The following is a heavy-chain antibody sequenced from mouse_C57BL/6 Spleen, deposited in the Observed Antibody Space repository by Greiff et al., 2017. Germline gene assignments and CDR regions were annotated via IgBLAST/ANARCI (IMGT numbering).Heavy chain of an antibody. D-gene: IGHD1-1*01. CDR2: IYPRSGNT. J-gene: IGHJ2*01. CDR3: ARGGLRSYYCAY. V-gene: IGHV1-81*01. CDR1: GYTFTSYG. Sequence: QVPLQQSGAELARPGASVKLSCKASGYTFTSYGISWVKQRTGQGLEWIGEIYPRSGNTYYNEKFKGKATLTADKSSSTAYMELRSLTSEDSAVYFCARGGLRSYYCAYWGQGTTLTVSS.